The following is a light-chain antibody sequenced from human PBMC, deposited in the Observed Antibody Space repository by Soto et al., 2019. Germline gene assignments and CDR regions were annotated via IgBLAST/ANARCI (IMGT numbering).Light chain of an antibody. CDR2: AAS. CDR1: QGISNY. V-gene: IGKV1-27*01. CDR3: QKYNSAPRT. Sequence: DIQMTQSPSSLSASVGDRVTITCRASQGISNYLAWYQQKPGKVPKLLIYAASTLHSGVPSRFSGSGSGTDFTLTISSLQPEDFATNYCQKYNSAPRTFGQGTKVEI. J-gene: IGKJ1*01.